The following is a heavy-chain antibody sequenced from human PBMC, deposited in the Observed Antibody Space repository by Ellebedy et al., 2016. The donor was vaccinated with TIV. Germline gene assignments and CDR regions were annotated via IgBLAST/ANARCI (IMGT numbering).Heavy chain of an antibody. CDR3: ARDDGSGSYPLDY. Sequence: SETLSLXXTVSGGSISSGGYYWSWIRQHPGKGLEWIGYIYYSGSTYYNPSLKSRVTISVDTSKNQFSLKLSSVTAADTAVYYCARDDGSGSYPLDYWGQGTLVTVSS. D-gene: IGHD3-10*01. CDR2: IYYSGST. CDR1: GGSISSGGYY. V-gene: IGHV4-31*03. J-gene: IGHJ4*02.